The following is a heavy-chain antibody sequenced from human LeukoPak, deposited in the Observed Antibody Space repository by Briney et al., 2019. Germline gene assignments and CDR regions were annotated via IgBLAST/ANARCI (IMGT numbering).Heavy chain of an antibody. CDR3: AKDSDGVVISYYYYYGMDV. CDR2: ISGSGGST. V-gene: IGHV3-23*01. D-gene: IGHD3-3*01. J-gene: IGHJ6*02. Sequence: GGSLRLSCAASGFTFSSYAMSWVRQAPGKGLEWVSAISGSGGSTYYADSVKGRFTISRDNPKNTLYLQMNSLRAEDTAVYYCAKDSDGVVISYYYYYGMDVWGQGTTVTVSS. CDR1: GFTFSSYA.